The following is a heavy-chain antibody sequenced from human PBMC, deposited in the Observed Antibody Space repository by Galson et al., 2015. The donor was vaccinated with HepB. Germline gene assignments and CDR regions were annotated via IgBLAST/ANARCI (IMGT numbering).Heavy chain of an antibody. V-gene: IGHV3-30*06. Sequence: SLRLSCAASGFAFGAYAMHWVRQTPVKGLECVAYVSHDETKKHYAGSVQGRFTVSRDNSKDTLFLQTNSLRSDDTALYYCATVGWVMTPGFDVWGRGAMVTVSS. CDR3: ATVGWVMTPGFDV. J-gene: IGHJ3*01. CDR1: GFAFGAYA. D-gene: IGHD2-21*02. CDR2: VSHDETKK.